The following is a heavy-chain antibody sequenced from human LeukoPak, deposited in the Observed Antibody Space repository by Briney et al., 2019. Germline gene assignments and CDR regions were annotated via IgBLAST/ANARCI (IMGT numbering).Heavy chain of an antibody. CDR3: ARVGLEWLLYYYYYGMDV. J-gene: IGHJ6*02. CDR2: IIPILGIA. D-gene: IGHD3-3*01. Sequence: GASVKVSCKASGGTFSSYAISWVRQAPGQGLEWMGRIIPILGIANYAQKFQGRVTITADKSTSTAYMELSSLRSEDTAVYYCARVGLEWLLYYYYYGMDVWGQGTTVTVSS. V-gene: IGHV1-69*04. CDR1: GGTFSSYA.